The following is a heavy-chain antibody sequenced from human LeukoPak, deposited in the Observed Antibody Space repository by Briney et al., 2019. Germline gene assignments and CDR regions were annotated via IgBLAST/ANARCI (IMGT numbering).Heavy chain of an antibody. J-gene: IGHJ3*02. CDR2: ISAYNGNT. Sequence: GASVKVSCKASGYTCTSYGISWVRQAPGQGLEWMGWISAYNGNTNYAQKLQGRVTMTTDTSTSTAYMELRSLRSDDTAVYYCARGTEWLRPDPYAFDIWGQGTMVTVSS. CDR1: GYTCTSYG. CDR3: ARGTEWLRPDPYAFDI. D-gene: IGHD5-12*01. V-gene: IGHV1-18*01.